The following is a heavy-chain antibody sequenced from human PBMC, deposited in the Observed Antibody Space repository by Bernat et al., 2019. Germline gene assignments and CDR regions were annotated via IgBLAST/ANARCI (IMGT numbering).Heavy chain of an antibody. CDR1: GFTFSSYG. CDR3: ARAGELLVEYSFDY. CDR2: IWYDGSNK. V-gene: IGHV3-33*01. Sequence: QVQLVESGGGVVQPGRSLRLSCAASGFTFSSYGMHWVRQAPGKGLEWVAVIWYDGSNKYYADSVKGRFTIPRDNSKNTLYLQMNSLRAEYTAMYYCARAGELLVEYSFDYWGQGTTVTVSS. D-gene: IGHD1-26*01. J-gene: IGHJ4*03.